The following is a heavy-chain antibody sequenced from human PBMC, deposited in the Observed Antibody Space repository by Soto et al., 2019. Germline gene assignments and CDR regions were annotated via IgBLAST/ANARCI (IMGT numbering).Heavy chain of an antibody. CDR1: GYTFTGYY. Sequence: ASVKVSCKASGYTFTGYYMHWVRQAPGQGLEWMGWINPNSGGTNYAQKFQGRVTMTRDTSISTAYMELSRLRSDDTAVYYCARDQMVTFFGEGGPGRYWFDPWGQGTLVTVSS. V-gene: IGHV1-2*02. D-gene: IGHD5-18*01. CDR3: ARDQMVTFFGEGGPGRYWFDP. CDR2: INPNSGGT. J-gene: IGHJ5*02.